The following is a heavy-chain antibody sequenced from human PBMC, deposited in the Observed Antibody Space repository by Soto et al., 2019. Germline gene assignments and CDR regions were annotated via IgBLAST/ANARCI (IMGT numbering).Heavy chain of an antibody. CDR2: INPSGGST. D-gene: IGHD6-13*01. V-gene: IGHV1-46*03. CDR1: GYTFTSYY. Sequence: ASVKVSCKASGYTFTSYYMHWVRQAPGQGLEWMGIINPSGGSTSYAQKFQGRVTMTRDTSTSTVYMELSSLRSEDTAVYYCARYRYSSSWYGGNWFDPWGQGTLVTVSS. J-gene: IGHJ5*02. CDR3: ARYRYSSSWYGGNWFDP.